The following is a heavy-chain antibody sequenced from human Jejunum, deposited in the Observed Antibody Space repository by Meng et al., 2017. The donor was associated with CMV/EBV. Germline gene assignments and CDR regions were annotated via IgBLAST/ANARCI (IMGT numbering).Heavy chain of an antibody. D-gene: IGHD2-2*01. Sequence: RRNGGTGRRQATKTELKWIGQSYGKQGNNYKTSLKSRITKYVEKARNQFSLTMNSVTAADTGVYYCARGKGGCSKNSCTLDPWGQGILVTVSS. CDR2: SYGKQGN. V-gene: IGHV4-4*02. CDR1: RRNG. CDR3: ARGKGGCSKNSCTLDP. J-gene: IGHJ5*02.